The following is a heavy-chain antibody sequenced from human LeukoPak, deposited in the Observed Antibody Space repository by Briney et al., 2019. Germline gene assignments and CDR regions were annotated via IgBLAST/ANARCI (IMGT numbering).Heavy chain of an antibody. V-gene: IGHV4-31*03. Sequence: SETLSLTCTVSGCSISSGGYYWSWIRQHPGKGLEWIGYIYYSGSTYYNPSLKSRVTISVDTSKNQFSLKLSSVTAADTAVYYCARYGLIYYGSGSYYKRPSYFDYWGQGTLVTASS. CDR2: IYYSGST. CDR1: GCSISSGGYY. D-gene: IGHD3-10*01. J-gene: IGHJ4*02. CDR3: ARYGLIYYGSGSYYKRPSYFDY.